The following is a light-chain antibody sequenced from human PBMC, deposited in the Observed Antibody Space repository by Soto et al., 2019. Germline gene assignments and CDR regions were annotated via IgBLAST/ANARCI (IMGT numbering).Light chain of an antibody. Sequence: QSVLTQPPSASGTPGRRVTISCSGSSSNIGSNTVNWYQQLPGTAPKLLIYSNNQRPSGVPDRFSGSKSGTSASLAISGPQSEDEADYYCATWDDSLNGHVVFGGGTKVTVL. J-gene: IGLJ2*01. CDR3: ATWDDSLNGHVV. V-gene: IGLV1-44*01. CDR1: SSNIGSNT. CDR2: SNN.